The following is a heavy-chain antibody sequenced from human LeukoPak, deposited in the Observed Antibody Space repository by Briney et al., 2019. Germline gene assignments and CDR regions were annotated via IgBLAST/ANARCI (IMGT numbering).Heavy chain of an antibody. J-gene: IGHJ4*02. V-gene: IGHV3-23*01. CDR2: IGNNGGGI. CDR3: AIDPNWETHN. D-gene: IGHD7-27*01. CDR1: GFTFTSYT. Sequence: GGSRRLSCAASGFTFTSYTMYWVRQAPGKGLEWVSIIGNNGGGIHYADSVRGRFTISRDNSKNTLYLQMTNLRVDDTALYYCAIDPNWETHNWGQGVLVTVSS.